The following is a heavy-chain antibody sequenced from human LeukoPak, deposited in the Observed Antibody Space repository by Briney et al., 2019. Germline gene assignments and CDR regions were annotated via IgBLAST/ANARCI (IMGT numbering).Heavy chain of an antibody. CDR2: ISYTGSTT. Sequence: GGSLRLSCTASGLAFSDYYMSWIRQAPGRGLEWVAYISYTGSTTYHADSVKGRITISRDNAKKSIYLQMNSLRVEDTAVYYCATNHYYGSGTTPFDNWGQGTLVTVSS. J-gene: IGHJ4*02. D-gene: IGHD3-10*01. CDR1: GLAFSDYY. V-gene: IGHV3-11*01. CDR3: ATNHYYGSGTTPFDN.